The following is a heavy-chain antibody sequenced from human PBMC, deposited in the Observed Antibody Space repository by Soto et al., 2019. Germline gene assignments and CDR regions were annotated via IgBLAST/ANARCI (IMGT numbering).Heavy chain of an antibody. J-gene: IGHJ6*02. V-gene: IGHV4-59*01. CDR2: IYYSGST. D-gene: IGHD6-19*01. CDR1: GGSISTYY. Sequence: PSETLSLTCTVSGGSISTYYWSWIRQPPGKGLEWIGYIYYSGSTSYNPSLKSRVPISVDTSKNQFSLKLRSVTAADTAVYYCASDRSSGWDQGYGMDVWGQGTTVTVSS. CDR3: ASDRSSGWDQGYGMDV.